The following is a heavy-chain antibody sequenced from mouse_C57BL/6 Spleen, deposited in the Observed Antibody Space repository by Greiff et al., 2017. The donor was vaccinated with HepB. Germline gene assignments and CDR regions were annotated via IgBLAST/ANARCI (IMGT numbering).Heavy chain of an antibody. Sequence: VQLQQSGPELVKPGASVKISCKASGYAFSSSWMNWVKQRPGKGLEWIGRIYPGDGDTNYNGKFKGKATLTADKSSSTADMQLSSLTSEDSAVYFCARTAQGDYWGQGTTLTVAS. CDR2: IYPGDGDT. CDR3: ARTAQGDY. V-gene: IGHV1-82*01. D-gene: IGHD3-2*02. CDR1: GYAFSSSW. J-gene: IGHJ2*01.